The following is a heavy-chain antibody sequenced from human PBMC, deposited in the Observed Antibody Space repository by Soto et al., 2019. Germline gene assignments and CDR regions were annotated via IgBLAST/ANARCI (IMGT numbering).Heavy chain of an antibody. J-gene: IGHJ4*02. D-gene: IGHD4-17*01. CDR3: ARREGTTVTTIFDY. CDR2: IYYSGST. CDR1: GGPISSSSYY. Sequence: PSETLSLTCTVSGGPISSSSYYWGWIRQPPGKGLEWIGSIYYSGSTYYNPSLKSRVTISVDTSKNQFSLKLSSVTAADTAVYCCARREGTTVTTIFDYWGQGTLVTVSS. V-gene: IGHV4-39*01.